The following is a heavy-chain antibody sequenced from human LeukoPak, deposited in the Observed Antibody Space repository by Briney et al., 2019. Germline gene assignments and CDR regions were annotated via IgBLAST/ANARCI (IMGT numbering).Heavy chain of an antibody. CDR3: AKDMSDYTNFPDV. D-gene: IGHD4-11*01. CDR2: TWYDGSNK. V-gene: IGHV3-33*06. Sequence: GKSLRLSCAASVFTFSSYVMHWVRQAPGKGLEWVAVTWYDGSNKYYADSVKGRFTISRDNSKNTLYLQMNSLRAEDTAIYYCAKDMSDYTNFPDVWGQGTTVTVSS. CDR1: VFTFSSYV. J-gene: IGHJ6*02.